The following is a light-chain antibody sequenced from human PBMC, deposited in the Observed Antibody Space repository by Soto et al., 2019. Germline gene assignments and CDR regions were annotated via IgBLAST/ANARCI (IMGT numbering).Light chain of an antibody. CDR2: KAS. CDR3: LQDNNYPLT. CDR1: QSISSW. Sequence: IQMTQSPSTLSASVGDGVSITCRASQSISSWLAWYQQKPGKAPKLLIYKASSLESGVPSRFSGSGSGTEFTLTISGPQPEDVAAYYCLQDNNYPLTFGGGTKVDIK. V-gene: IGKV1-5*03. J-gene: IGKJ4*01.